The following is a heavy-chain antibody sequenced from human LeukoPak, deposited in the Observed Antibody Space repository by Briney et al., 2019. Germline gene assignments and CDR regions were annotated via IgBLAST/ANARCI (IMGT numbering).Heavy chain of an antibody. CDR1: GVSISRTAYY. J-gene: IGHJ5*02. Sequence: SETLSLTCTVSGVSISRTAYYWGWIRQSPGKGLEWIANVYYSGNTYYNPSLKSRVTISVDTSKNQFSLKLTSVTAADTAVYYCARRVNYDSSISWFDPWGQGTLVTVSS. CDR3: ARRVNYDSSISWFDP. CDR2: VYYSGNT. V-gene: IGHV4-39*07. D-gene: IGHD3-22*01.